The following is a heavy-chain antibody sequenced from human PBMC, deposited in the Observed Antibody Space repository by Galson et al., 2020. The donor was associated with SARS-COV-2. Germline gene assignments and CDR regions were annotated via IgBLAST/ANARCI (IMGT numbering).Heavy chain of an antibody. Sequence: GESLKISCAASGFTFSDSSMHWVRQASGKGLEWVGRIRSKANSYATAYAASLKGRFTISRDDSKNTAYLQMNSLKTEDTAVYYCTRVPPYSSSCWDAFDIWGQGTMVTVSS. D-gene: IGHD6-6*01. CDR1: GFTFSDSS. J-gene: IGHJ3*02. CDR3: TRVPPYSSSCWDAFDI. V-gene: IGHV3-73*01. CDR2: IRSKANSYAT.